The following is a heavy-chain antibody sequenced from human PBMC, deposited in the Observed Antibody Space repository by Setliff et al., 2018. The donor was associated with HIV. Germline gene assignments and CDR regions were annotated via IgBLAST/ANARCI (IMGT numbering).Heavy chain of an antibody. CDR2: VSYTGST. Sequence: SETLSLTCTISGASINSGRYYWGWIRQPPGKGLEWIGSVSYTGSTSYNPSLRSRVTISVDTSRNQFSLKVTSVSAADTAVYYCARGTEVGATGFWGQGTLVIVSS. CDR3: ARGTEVGATGF. D-gene: IGHD3-16*01. J-gene: IGHJ4*02. V-gene: IGHV4-39*01. CDR1: GASINSGRYY.